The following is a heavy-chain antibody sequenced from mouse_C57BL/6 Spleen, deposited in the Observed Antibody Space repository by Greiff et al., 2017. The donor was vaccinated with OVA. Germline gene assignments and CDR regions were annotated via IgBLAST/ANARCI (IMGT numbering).Heavy chain of an antibody. V-gene: IGHV3-1*01. CDR1: GYSITSGYD. CDR3: AREGYGYGFAY. Sequence: EVKLQASGPGMVKPSQSLSLTCTVTGYSITSGYDWHWIRHFPGNKLEWMGYISYSGSTNYNPSLKSRISITHDTSKNHFFLTLNSVTTEDTATYYCAREGYGYGFAYWGQGTLVTVSA. D-gene: IGHD2-2*01. J-gene: IGHJ3*01. CDR2: ISYSGST.